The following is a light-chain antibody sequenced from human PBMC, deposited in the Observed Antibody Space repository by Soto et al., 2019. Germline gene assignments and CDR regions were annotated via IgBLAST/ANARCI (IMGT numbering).Light chain of an antibody. Sequence: DIVMTQSPAPLSVSPGERATLSCRASQTISSNLAWYQQKPGQTPRLRIYGASTRAAGIPARFSGSGSGTDFTLTITSLQSEDFAVYYCQQYNNWPPFTFGPGTKVDIK. CDR1: QTISSN. V-gene: IGKV3-15*01. CDR3: QQYNNWPPFT. CDR2: GAS. J-gene: IGKJ3*01.